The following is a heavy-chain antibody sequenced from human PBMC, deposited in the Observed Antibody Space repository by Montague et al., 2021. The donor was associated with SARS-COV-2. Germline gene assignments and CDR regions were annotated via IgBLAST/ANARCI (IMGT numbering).Heavy chain of an antibody. J-gene: IGHJ6*02. V-gene: IGHV3-7*01. D-gene: IGHD3-3*01. CDR3: ARDSFWSGYYTDYYGMDV. CDR1: GFTFRSYW. Sequence: SLRLSCAASGFTFRSYWMSWVRQAPGKGLEWAAHIKQDGSEKHYVDSVKGRFTISRDNAKNSLYLQMNSLRAEDTAVYYCARDSFWSGYYTDYYGMDVWGQGTTVTVSS. CDR2: IKQDGSEK.